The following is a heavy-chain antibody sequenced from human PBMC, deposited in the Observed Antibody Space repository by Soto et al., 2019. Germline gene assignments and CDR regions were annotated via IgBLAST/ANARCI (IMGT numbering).Heavy chain of an antibody. Sequence: SETLSLTCTVSGGSMSEYFWSWIRQSPGKGLEWIGYVYYLGSTDYNPSLKSRVTISVDTSKGQFSLKLSSVTVADTAVYYCARDGYDGSGSPYPAYWGPGAQVTVSS. CDR3: ARDGYDGSGSPYPAY. J-gene: IGHJ4*02. V-gene: IGHV4-59*01. CDR1: GGSMSEYF. D-gene: IGHD3-10*01. CDR2: VYYLGST.